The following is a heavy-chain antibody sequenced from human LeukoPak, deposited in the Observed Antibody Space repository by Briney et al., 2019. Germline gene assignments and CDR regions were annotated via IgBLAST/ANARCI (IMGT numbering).Heavy chain of an antibody. D-gene: IGHD3-10*01. CDR3: ARVYGDYGSGYNWFDP. Sequence: SGTLSFTCAVSGGSISSSNWWSWVRQPPGKGLEWIGEIYHSGSTNYNPSLKSRVTISVDKSKNQFSLKLSSVTAADTAVYYCARVYGDYGSGYNWFDPWGQGTLVTVSS. J-gene: IGHJ5*02. CDR2: IYHSGST. CDR1: GGSISSSNW. V-gene: IGHV4-4*02.